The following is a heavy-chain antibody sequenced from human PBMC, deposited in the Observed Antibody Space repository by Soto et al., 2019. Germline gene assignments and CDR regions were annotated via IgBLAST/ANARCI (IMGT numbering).Heavy chain of an antibody. Sequence: SLRLSCAASGFIFDDYAMHWVRQVPGKGLEWVSAISGNSGTIAYADSVKGRFTISRDNAKNSLYLQMNSLRSEDTALYYCAKDREGSSGWYGMDVWGQGTTVTVSS. J-gene: IGHJ6*02. D-gene: IGHD3-22*01. CDR2: ISGNSGTI. CDR1: GFIFDDYA. CDR3: AKDREGSSGWYGMDV. V-gene: IGHV3-9*01.